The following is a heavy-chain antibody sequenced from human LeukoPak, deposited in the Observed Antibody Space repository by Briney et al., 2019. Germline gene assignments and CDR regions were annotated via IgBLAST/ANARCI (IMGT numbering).Heavy chain of an antibody. J-gene: IGHJ4*02. CDR3: ARGLELYYFDY. Sequence: SETLSLTCTVSGGSISSYYWSWIRQSPGKGLEWIGYIYYSGSTNYNPSLKSRVTTSVDTSKNRFSLKLSSVTAADTAVYYCARGLELYYFDYWGQGTLVTVSS. CDR1: GGSISSYY. CDR2: IYYSGST. D-gene: IGHD1-7*01. V-gene: IGHV4-59*01.